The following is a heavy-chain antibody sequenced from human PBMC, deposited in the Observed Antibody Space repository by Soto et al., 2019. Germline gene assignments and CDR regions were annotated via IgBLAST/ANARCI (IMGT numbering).Heavy chain of an antibody. V-gene: IGHV1-18*01. CDR3: AREYCSGGSCYGADY. D-gene: IGHD2-15*01. CDR1: GYTFTSYG. CDR2: ISATNGNT. Sequence: ASVKVSCKASGYTFTSYGISWVRQAPGQGLEWMGWISATNGNTNYAQKLQGRVTMTTDTSTTTAYMELRSLRSDDTAVYYCAREYCSGGSCYGADYWGQGTLVT. J-gene: IGHJ4*02.